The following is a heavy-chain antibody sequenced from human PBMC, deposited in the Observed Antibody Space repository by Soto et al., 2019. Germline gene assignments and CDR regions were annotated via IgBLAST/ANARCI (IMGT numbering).Heavy chain of an antibody. V-gene: IGHV3-30-3*01. CDR3: ARGYYDFWSGYPPFDY. CDR1: GFTFSSYA. D-gene: IGHD3-3*01. J-gene: IGHJ4*02. CDR2: ISYDGSNK. Sequence: GSLRLSCAASGFTFSSYAMHWVRQAPGKGLEWVAVISYDGSNKYYADSVKGRFTISRDNSKNTLYLQMNSLRAEDTAVYYCARGYYDFWSGYPPFDYWGQGTLVTVSS.